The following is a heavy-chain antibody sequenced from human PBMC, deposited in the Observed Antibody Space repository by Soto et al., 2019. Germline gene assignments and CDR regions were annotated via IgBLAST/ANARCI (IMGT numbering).Heavy chain of an antibody. CDR3: ARDFLRGVLSGYTNLYFDY. J-gene: IGHJ4*02. V-gene: IGHV1-18*01. CDR1: GYTFTSYG. CDR2: ISAYNGNT. Sequence: ASVKVSFKASGYTFTSYGISWVRQAPGQGLEWMGWISAYNGNTNYAQKLQGRVTMTTDTSTSTAYMELRSLRSDDTAVYYCARDFLRGVLSGYTNLYFDYWGQGTLVTVSS. D-gene: IGHD3-22*01.